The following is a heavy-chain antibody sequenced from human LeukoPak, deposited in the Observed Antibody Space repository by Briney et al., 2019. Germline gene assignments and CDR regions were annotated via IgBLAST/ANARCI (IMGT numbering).Heavy chain of an antibody. V-gene: IGHV1-69*06. Sequence: SVKVPCKASGGTFGSYAISWVRQAPGQGLEWMGGIIPIFGTANYAQKFQGRVTIAADKSTSTAYMELSSLRSEDTAVYYCARDPIAVAGNNWFDPWGQGTLVTVSS. CDR1: GGTFGSYA. D-gene: IGHD6-19*01. CDR3: ARDPIAVAGNNWFDP. CDR2: IIPIFGTA. J-gene: IGHJ5*02.